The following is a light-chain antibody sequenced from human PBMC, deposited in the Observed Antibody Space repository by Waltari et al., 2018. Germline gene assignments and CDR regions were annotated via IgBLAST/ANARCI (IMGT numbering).Light chain of an antibody. CDR1: SEDKTY. CDR2: KVS. CDR3: MQATHWPALT. Sequence: SEDKTYLNGVQQRPCPSRRRLIYKVSNQDSGVPDRFSGSGSGTDFTLKISMGEAEDVGVYYCMQATHWPALTFGGGTKVEIK. V-gene: IGKV2-30*01. J-gene: IGKJ4*01.